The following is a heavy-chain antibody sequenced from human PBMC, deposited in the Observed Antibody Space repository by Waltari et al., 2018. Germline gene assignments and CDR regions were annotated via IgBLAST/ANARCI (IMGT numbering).Heavy chain of an antibody. CDR2: INGPINSI. D-gene: IGHD2-2*01. Sequence: EVQLVESGGGLVQPGGSVRLSCVASGFTFSTYHMTWVRQAPGKGLDWIAYINGPINSIAYADSVKGRFTVSRDNGKSTLYLQMNSLRDEDSAVYYCTKDLGYCITTACYEQMDYWGQGAQVTVSS. CDR1: GFTFSTYH. J-gene: IGHJ4*02. V-gene: IGHV3-48*02. CDR3: TKDLGYCITTACYEQMDY.